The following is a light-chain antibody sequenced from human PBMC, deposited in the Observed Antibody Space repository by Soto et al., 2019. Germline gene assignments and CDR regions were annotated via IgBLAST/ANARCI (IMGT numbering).Light chain of an antibody. V-gene: IGKV3-11*01. CDR1: QSLSKS. Sequence: EIVIAQSPAPPALSPGERAPPSFRASQSLSKSLVWYQQKPGQAPRLLIDGASNRATGIPARFSGSGSGTDFTLTISSLEPEDFAVYFCQQRSSWPLTFGGGTKGDIK. CDR2: GAS. CDR3: QQRSSWPLT. J-gene: IGKJ4*02.